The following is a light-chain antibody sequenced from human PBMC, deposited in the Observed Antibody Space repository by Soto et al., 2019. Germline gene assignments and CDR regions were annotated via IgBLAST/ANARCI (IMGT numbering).Light chain of an antibody. CDR3: QQYNSYSRT. J-gene: IGKJ1*01. V-gene: IGKV1-5*01. CDR2: DAS. CDR1: QSISSW. Sequence: DIQMTQSPSTLPASVGERVTITCLASQSISSWLAWYQQKPGKAPKILIYDASSLESGVPSRFSGSGSGTEFTLTISSLQPDDVATYYCQQYNSYSRTFGQGTKVDIK.